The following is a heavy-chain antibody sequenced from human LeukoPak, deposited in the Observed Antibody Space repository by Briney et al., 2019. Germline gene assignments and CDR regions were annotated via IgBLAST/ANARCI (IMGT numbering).Heavy chain of an antibody. V-gene: IGHV1-69*05. CDR3: ARERPVYSSGWYPFDY. CDR1: GYTFTSFD. D-gene: IGHD6-19*01. CDR2: IIPIFGTA. Sequence: SVKVSCKASGYTFTSFDVNWVRQATGQGQEWMGRIIPIFGTANYAQKFQGRVTITTDESTSTAYMELSSLRSEDTAVYYCARERPVYSSGWYPFDYWGQGTLVTVSS. J-gene: IGHJ4*02.